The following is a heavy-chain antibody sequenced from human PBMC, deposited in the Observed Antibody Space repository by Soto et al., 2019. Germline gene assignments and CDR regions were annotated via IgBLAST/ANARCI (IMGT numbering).Heavy chain of an antibody. V-gene: IGHV4-31*03. Sequence: TLYRTCTSSGGSMSGGGDGWSWIRQHPGKGLEWIGYIYYSGSTYYNPSLKSRVTISVDTSKNQFSLKLSSVTAADTAVYYCARVPVVVAAGDYYGMDVWGQGTTVTVSS. CDR3: ARVPVVVAAGDYYGMDV. CDR1: GGSMSGGGDG. J-gene: IGHJ6*02. D-gene: IGHD2-15*01. CDR2: IYYSGST.